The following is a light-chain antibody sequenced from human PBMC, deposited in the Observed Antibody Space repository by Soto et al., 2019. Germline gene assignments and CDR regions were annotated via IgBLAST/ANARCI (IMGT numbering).Light chain of an antibody. J-gene: IGKJ3*01. Sequence: DIQMTQSPSSLSASVGDRVTITCRASQSISSYLNWYQQKPGKAPKLLIYAASSLQSGVPSRFSGSGSGTDFTLTIRSLQPEDFATYYCQQSYSTPLFTFGPGTKVAIK. CDR3: QQSYSTPLFT. V-gene: IGKV1-39*01. CDR1: QSISSY. CDR2: AAS.